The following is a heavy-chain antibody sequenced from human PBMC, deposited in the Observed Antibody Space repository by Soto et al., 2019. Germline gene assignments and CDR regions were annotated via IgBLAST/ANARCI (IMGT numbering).Heavy chain of an antibody. CDR1: GYTFTSYC. CDR2: ISAYNGNT. CDR3: ARVDIVATVGDYYYGMDV. J-gene: IGHJ6*02. V-gene: IGHV1-18*04. D-gene: IGHD5-12*01. Sequence: GASVKVSCKASGYTFTSYCISWVLQAPGEGLEWMGWISAYNGNTNYAQKLQGRVTMTTDTSTSTAYMELRSLRSDDTAVYYCARVDIVATVGDYYYGMDVWGQGTTVTVSS.